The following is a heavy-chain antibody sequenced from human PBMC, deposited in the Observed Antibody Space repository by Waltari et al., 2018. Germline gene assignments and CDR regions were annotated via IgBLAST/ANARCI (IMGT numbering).Heavy chain of an antibody. Sequence: QVQLQESGPGLVKPSGTLSLTCAVSGGSISSSNWWSWVRQPPGKGLEWIGEIYHSGSTNYNPSLKSRVTISVDKSKNQFSLKLSSVTAADTAVYYCARVSGYYDSSGYYPYFDYWGQGTLVTVSS. CDR2: IYHSGST. CDR3: ARVSGYYDSSGYYPYFDY. J-gene: IGHJ4*02. V-gene: IGHV4-4*02. CDR1: GGSISSSNW. D-gene: IGHD3-22*01.